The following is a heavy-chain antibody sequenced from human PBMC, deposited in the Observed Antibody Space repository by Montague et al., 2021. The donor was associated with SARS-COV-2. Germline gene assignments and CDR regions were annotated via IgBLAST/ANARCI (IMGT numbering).Heavy chain of an antibody. D-gene: IGHD4-17*01. J-gene: IGHJ6*02. Sequence: ETLSLTCTVSGGSIGTYYWNWIRQSPGKGLEWLGYIYYTGSAKYSPSLKSRVTISMDTSRDQLSLRLKSVTAADTAVYYCARDNYGDWGYYGLDVWGQGTTVIVSS. CDR2: IYYTGSA. CDR1: GGSIGTYY. CDR3: ARDNYGDWGYYGLDV. V-gene: IGHV4-59*01.